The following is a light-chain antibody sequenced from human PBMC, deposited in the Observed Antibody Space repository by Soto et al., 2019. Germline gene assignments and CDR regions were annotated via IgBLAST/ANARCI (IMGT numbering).Light chain of an antibody. V-gene: IGKV4-1*01. Sequence: DIVMTQPPDSLAVSLGERATINCKSSQSVLYSSNNKNYLAWYQQKPGQPPKLLIYWASTRESGVPDRFSGSGSGTDFTLTISSLQAEDVAVYYCQQYYSTPPLFGQGTKLEIK. J-gene: IGKJ2*01. CDR2: WAS. CDR1: QSVLYSSNNKNY. CDR3: QQYYSTPPL.